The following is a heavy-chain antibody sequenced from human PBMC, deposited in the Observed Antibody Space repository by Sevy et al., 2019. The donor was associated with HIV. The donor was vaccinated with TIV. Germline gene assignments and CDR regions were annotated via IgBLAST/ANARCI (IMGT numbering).Heavy chain of an antibody. V-gene: IGHV3-15*01. CDR3: ITDPAYRGYDEEVINYYFYGMDV. CDR1: GFTFSSAW. J-gene: IGHJ6*02. D-gene: IGHD3-22*01. CDR2: IKSEFDGGAI. Sequence: GGSLRLSCTASGFTFSSAWMSWVRQAPGKGLEWVGRIKSEFDGGAIDYAAPVKGRFSISREDSKTTVYLQINSLKTDDTAVYYCITDPAYRGYDEEVINYYFYGMDVWGQGTTVTVSS.